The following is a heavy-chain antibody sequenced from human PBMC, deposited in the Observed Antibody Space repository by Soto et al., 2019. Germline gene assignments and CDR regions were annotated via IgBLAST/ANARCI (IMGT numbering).Heavy chain of an antibody. CDR1: GYTFTGYY. J-gene: IGHJ6*02. CDR3: ARGSLTEYYYYGMDV. V-gene: IGHV1-2*04. CDR2: INPNSGGT. Sequence: GASVKVSCKASGYTFTGYYMHWVRQAPGQGLEWMGWINPNSGGTNYAQKFQGWVTMTRDTSISTAYMELSRLRSDDTAVYYCARGSLTEYYYYGMDVWGQGTTVTVSS.